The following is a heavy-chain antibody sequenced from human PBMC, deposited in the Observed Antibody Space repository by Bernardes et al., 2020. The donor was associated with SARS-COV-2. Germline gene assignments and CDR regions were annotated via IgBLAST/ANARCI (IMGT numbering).Heavy chain of an antibody. J-gene: IGHJ4*02. Sequence: GWSLRLSCAASGFTFSSYWMSWVRQAPGKGLEWVANINEDGSEKYYVDSVKGRFTISRDNARNSLYLQMNSLRAEDTAVYYCARRPYGDYDYWGQGTLVTVSS. CDR1: GFTFSSYW. V-gene: IGHV3-7*01. CDR2: INEDGSEK. CDR3: ARRPYGDYDY. D-gene: IGHD4-17*01.